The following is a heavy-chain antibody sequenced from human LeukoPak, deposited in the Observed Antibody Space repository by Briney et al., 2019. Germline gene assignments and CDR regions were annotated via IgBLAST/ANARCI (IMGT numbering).Heavy chain of an antibody. CDR1: GGSFSGYY. Sequence: SETLSLTCAVYGGSFSGYYWSWIRQPPGKGLEWIGEINHSGSTSYNPSLKSRVTISVDTSKNQFSLKLSSVTAADTAVYYCARIKGFWSGYPFDYWGQGTLVTVSS. CDR3: ARIKGFWSGYPFDY. V-gene: IGHV4-34*01. J-gene: IGHJ4*02. CDR2: INHSGST. D-gene: IGHD3-3*01.